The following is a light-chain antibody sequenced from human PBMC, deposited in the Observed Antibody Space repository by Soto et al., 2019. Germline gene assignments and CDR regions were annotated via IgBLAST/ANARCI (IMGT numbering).Light chain of an antibody. CDR2: SAS. Sequence: PGERATLSCRASQSVSSSDLAWYQQKPGQAPRLLIYSASSRATGIPDRFSGSGSGTDFTLTISRLEPEDFAVYSCQQYDTFGQGTKLEIK. J-gene: IGKJ2*01. CDR1: QSVSSSD. CDR3: QQYDT. V-gene: IGKV3-20*01.